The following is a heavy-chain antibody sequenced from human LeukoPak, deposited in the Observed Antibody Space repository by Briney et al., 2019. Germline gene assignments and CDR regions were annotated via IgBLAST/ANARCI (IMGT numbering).Heavy chain of an antibody. J-gene: IGHJ4*02. CDR2: TYNRSKWYN. Sequence: SQTLSLICAISGDSVSGNSAAWNWIRQSPSRGLEWLGRTYNRSKWYNDYAVSVKGRITINPDTSKNQFSLQLNSVTPEDTAVYYCARGPHSLLGFLDYWGQGTLVTVSS. CDR3: ARGPHSLLGFLDY. D-gene: IGHD2-8*02. CDR1: GDSVSGNSAA. V-gene: IGHV6-1*01.